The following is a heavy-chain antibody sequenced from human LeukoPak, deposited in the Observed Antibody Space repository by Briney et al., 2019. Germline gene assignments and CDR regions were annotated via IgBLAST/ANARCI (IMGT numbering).Heavy chain of an antibody. V-gene: IGHV3-53*01. CDR1: GFTFSSYA. CDR3: ARDPIAAAGPDAFDI. J-gene: IGHJ3*02. CDR2: IYSGGST. Sequence: GGSLRLSCAASGFTFSSYAMSWVRQAPGKGLEWVSVIYSGGSTYYADSVKGRFTISRDNSKNTLYLQMNSLRAEDTAVYYCARDPIAAAGPDAFDIWGQGTMVTVSS. D-gene: IGHD6-13*01.